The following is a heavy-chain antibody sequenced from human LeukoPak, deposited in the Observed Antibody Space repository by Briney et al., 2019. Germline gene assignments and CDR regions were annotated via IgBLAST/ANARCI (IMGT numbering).Heavy chain of an antibody. D-gene: IGHD6-19*01. Sequence: SETLSLTCAVYGGSFSGYYWSWIRQPPGKGLEWIGEINHSGSTNYNPSLKSRATISVDTSKNQFSLKLSSVTAADTAVYYCARGVAVAGIPWYFDLWGRGTLVTVSS. V-gene: IGHV4-34*01. CDR3: ARGVAVAGIPWYFDL. CDR2: INHSGST. CDR1: GGSFSGYY. J-gene: IGHJ2*01.